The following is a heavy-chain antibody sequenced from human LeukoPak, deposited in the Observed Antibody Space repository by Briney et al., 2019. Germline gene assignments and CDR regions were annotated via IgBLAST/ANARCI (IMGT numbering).Heavy chain of an antibody. J-gene: IGHJ4*02. D-gene: IGHD3-22*01. Sequence: GGSLRLSCAASGFTFSTYAMSWARQAPGKGLEWVSAISGSGVSTYYADSVKGRSTISRDNSKNTLYLQMNSLRAEDTAVYYCAKCTGNYDSSGYPNYWGQGTLVTVSS. CDR1: GFTFSTYA. CDR2: ISGSGVST. V-gene: IGHV3-23*01. CDR3: AKCTGNYDSSGYPNY.